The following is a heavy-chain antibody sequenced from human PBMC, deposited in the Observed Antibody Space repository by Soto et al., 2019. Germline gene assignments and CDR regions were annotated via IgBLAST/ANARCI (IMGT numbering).Heavy chain of an antibody. J-gene: IGHJ4*02. CDR1: GFTFSSYA. Sequence: QVQLVESGGGVVQPGRSLRLSCAASGFTFSSYAMHWVRQAPGKGLEWVAVISYDGSNKYYADSVKGRFTISRDNSKNTLYLQMNSLRAEDTAVYYCARGDSEVRGVIIIAPLDYWGQGTLVTVSS. D-gene: IGHD3-10*01. V-gene: IGHV3-30-3*01. CDR3: ARGDSEVRGVIIIAPLDY. CDR2: ISYDGSNK.